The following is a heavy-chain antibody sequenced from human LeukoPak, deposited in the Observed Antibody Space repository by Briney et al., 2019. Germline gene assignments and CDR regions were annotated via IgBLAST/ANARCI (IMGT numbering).Heavy chain of an antibody. D-gene: IGHD2-15*01. J-gene: IGHJ4*02. V-gene: IGHV3-21*01. Sequence: GGSLRLSCAASGFTFSSYSMNWVRQAPGKGLEWVSSISSSSSYIYYADSVKGRFTISRDNAKNSLYLQMNSLRAEDTAVYYCARDVRITYCSGGSCYPDYWGPGTVVIVSS. CDR1: GFTFSSYS. CDR2: ISSSSSYI. CDR3: ARDVRITYCSGGSCYPDY.